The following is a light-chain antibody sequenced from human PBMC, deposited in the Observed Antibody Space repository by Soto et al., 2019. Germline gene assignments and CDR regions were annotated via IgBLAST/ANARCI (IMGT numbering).Light chain of an antibody. J-gene: IGLJ3*02. CDR1: TGAVISGNY. V-gene: IGLV7-43*01. CDR2: STN. Sequence: QTVVTQEPSLTVSPGGTVTLTCASSTGAVISGNYPNWFQQKPGQAPRTLIYSTNAKHSWTPARFSGSLLGGKAALTLSGVQPEDEAEYYCLLYYGGAWVFGGGTKLTVL. CDR3: LLYYGGAWV.